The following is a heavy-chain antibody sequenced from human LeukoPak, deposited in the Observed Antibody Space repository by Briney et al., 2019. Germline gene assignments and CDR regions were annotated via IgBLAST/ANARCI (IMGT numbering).Heavy chain of an antibody. CDR3: ARDGRAAAGTDY. J-gene: IGHJ4*02. D-gene: IGHD6-13*01. CDR2: IYQSGST. CDR1: GYSISKGYY. Sequence: PSETLSLTCTVSGYSISKGYYWGWIRPPPGKGLEWIGSIYQSGSTYSNPSLKSRVTISVDTSKNQFYLNLNSVTAADTAVYFCARDGRAAAGTDYWGQGTLVTVSS. V-gene: IGHV4-38-2*02.